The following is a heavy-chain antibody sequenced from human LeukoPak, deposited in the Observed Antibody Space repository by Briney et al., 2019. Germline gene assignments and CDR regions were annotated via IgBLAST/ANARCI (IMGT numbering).Heavy chain of an antibody. J-gene: IGHJ4*02. V-gene: IGHV3-48*02. Sequence: GGSLRLSCAASGFTFSNYNMNWVRQAPGKGLEWVSYISSTTSTIYYSDSVKGRFTISRDNAKNSLYLQMNSLRDEDTAVYYCARYYYGGGYFDYWGQGTLVTVSS. CDR1: GFTFSNYN. CDR3: ARYYYGGGYFDY. D-gene: IGHD1-26*01. CDR2: ISSTTSTI.